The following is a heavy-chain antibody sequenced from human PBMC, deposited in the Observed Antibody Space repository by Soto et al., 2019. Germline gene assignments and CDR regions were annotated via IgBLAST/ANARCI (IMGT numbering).Heavy chain of an antibody. V-gene: IGHV3-7*01. CDR3: ASPPMTTVTTGAFDI. Sequence: GGSLRLSCAASGFTFSSYWMSWVRQAPGKGLEWVANIKQDGSEKYYVDSVKGRFTISRDNAKNSLYLQMNSLRAEDTAVYDCASPPMTTVTTGAFDIWGQGTMVTVSS. J-gene: IGHJ3*02. D-gene: IGHD4-4*01. CDR1: GFTFSSYW. CDR2: IKQDGSEK.